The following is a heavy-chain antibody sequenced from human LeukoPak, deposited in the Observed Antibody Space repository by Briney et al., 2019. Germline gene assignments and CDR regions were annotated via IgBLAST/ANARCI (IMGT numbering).Heavy chain of an antibody. CDR3: GRRHTRFWPDRE. J-gene: IGHJ4*02. Sequence: SETLSLTCAVYGGSFSGYYWSWIRQPPGKGLEWIGEINHSGSTNYNPSLMSRVTISVDTSKNQFSLKLSSETAADTAVYYCGRRHTRFWPDREWGQGTLVTVSS. CDR2: INHSGST. V-gene: IGHV4-34*01. D-gene: IGHD3-9*01. CDR1: GGSFSGYY.